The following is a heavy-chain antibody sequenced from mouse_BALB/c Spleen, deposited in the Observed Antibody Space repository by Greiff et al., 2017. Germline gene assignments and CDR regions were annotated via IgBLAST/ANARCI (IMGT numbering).Heavy chain of an antibody. CDR3: ARDTGTGYFDY. V-gene: IGHV5-9-4*01. Sequence: EVKVVESGGGLVKPGGSLKLSCAASGFTFSSYAMSWVRQSPEKRLEWVAEISSGGSYTYYPDTVMGRFTISRDNAKNTLYLEMSSLRSEDTAMYYCARDTGTGYFDYWGQGTTLTVSS. J-gene: IGHJ2*01. CDR2: ISSGGSYT. D-gene: IGHD4-1*01. CDR1: GFTFSSYA.